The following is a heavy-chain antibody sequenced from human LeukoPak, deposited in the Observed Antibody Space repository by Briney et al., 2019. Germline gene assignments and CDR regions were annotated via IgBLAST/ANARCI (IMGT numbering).Heavy chain of an antibody. CDR1: GYTLTELS. CDR3: ATGPAVRGVHSPRIYYYYGMDV. CDR2: FHPEDGET. J-gene: IGHJ6*02. V-gene: IGHV1-24*01. D-gene: IGHD3-10*01. Sequence: ASVKVSCKVSGYTLTELSMHWVRQAPGKGLEWMGGFHPEDGETIYVQKFQDRVTMTEDTSTDTVYMELSSLRSEDTAVYYCATGPAVRGVHSPRIYYYYGMDVWGQGTTVTVSS.